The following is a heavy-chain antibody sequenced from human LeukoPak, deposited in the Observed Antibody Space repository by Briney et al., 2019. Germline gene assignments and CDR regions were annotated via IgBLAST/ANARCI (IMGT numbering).Heavy chain of an antibody. V-gene: IGHV4-61*01. CDR2: IHHSGTT. CDR3: ARASIAARLGFDY. D-gene: IGHD6-6*01. Sequence: SETLSLTCTVSGGSVSRGSYYWSWTRQPPGKGLEWIGYIHHSGTTNYSPSLKSRVTISVVMSKNQFFLNLTSVTAADTAVYYCARASIAARLGFDYWGQGTLVTVSS. CDR1: GGSVSRGSYY. J-gene: IGHJ4*02.